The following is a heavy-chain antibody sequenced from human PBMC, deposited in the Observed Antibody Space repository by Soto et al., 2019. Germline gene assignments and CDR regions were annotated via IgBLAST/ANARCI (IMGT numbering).Heavy chain of an antibody. CDR1: GFTFSSYW. CDR2: IKQDGSEK. V-gene: IGHV3-7*01. J-gene: IGHJ2*01. CDR3: ARAAVAVNWYFDL. Sequence: GGSLRLSCAASGFTFSSYWMSWVRQAPGKGLEWVANIKQDGSEKYYVDSVKGRFTISRDNAKNSLYLQMNSLRAEDTAVYYCARAAVAVNWYFDLWGRGTLVTVSS. D-gene: IGHD6-19*01.